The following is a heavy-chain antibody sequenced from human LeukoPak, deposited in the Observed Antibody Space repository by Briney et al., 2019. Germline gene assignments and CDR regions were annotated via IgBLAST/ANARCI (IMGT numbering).Heavy chain of an antibody. J-gene: IGHJ5*02. CDR3: ARDGSYYRDWFDP. CDR2: IYHSGTT. V-gene: IGHV4-38-2*02. Sequence: SETLSLTCTVSGYSISTGYFWGWIRQTPGKGLEWIGSIYHSGTTYYNLSLKSRVTISVDTSENQFSLKLNSVTAADTAVYYCARDGSYYRDWFDPWGQGTLVTVS. CDR1: GYSISTGYF. D-gene: IGHD1-26*01.